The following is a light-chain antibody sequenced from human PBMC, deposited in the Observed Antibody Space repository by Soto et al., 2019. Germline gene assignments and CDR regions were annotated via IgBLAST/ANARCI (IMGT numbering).Light chain of an antibody. V-gene: IGKV1-5*03. CDR2: KAS. CDR3: QQYNSYPYT. Sequence: DIQMTQSPSTLSASVGDRVTITCRASQSISSWLAWYQQKPGKAPKLLIYKASSLESGVPSRFSGSGSGTEFTLTISSRQPDDFETYYCQQYNSYPYTFGQGTKLEIK. J-gene: IGKJ2*01. CDR1: QSISSW.